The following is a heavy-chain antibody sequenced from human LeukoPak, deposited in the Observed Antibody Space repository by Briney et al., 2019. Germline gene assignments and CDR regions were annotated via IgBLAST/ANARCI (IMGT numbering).Heavy chain of an antibody. CDR2: ISYDGSNK. J-gene: IGHJ6*02. V-gene: IGHV3-30-3*01. CDR3: ARDRALYCSSTSCYYYGMDV. CDR1: GFTFSSYA. D-gene: IGHD2-2*01. Sequence: PGGSLRLSCAASGFTFSSYAMHWVRQAPGKGLEWVAVISYDGSNKYYADSVKGRFTISRDNSKNTLYLQMNSLRAEDTAVYYCARDRALYCSSTSCYYYGMDVWGQGTTVTVSS.